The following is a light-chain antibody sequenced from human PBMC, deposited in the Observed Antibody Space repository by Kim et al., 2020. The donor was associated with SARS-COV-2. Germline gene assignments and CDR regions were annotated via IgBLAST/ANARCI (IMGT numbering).Light chain of an antibody. V-gene: IGLV3-27*01. CDR1: VLAKKY. CDR2: KDS. CDR3: YSAADNNLV. Sequence: VSAGKTPSITCSGDVLAKKYARWYQQKPGQAPVLVFYKDSGRPSGIHERFSGSSSGNTVTLTISGAEVEDEDDYYCYSAADNNLVFGGGTQLTVL. J-gene: IGLJ3*02.